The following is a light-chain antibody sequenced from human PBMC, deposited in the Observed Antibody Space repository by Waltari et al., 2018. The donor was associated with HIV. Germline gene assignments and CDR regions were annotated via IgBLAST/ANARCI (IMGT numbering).Light chain of an antibody. V-gene: IGLV2-14*01. CDR1: NSDVGDYEY. J-gene: IGLJ3*02. CDR2: EVT. CDR3: SSYSATAAIL. Sequence: QSVLTQPASVSGSPGQSITISCTGTNSDVGDYEYVSWYQQHPGKAPQLLIYEVTHRPSWISSRFAGSKSGNTASMTISGLQAEDEADYYCSSYSATAAILFGGGTKVTVL.